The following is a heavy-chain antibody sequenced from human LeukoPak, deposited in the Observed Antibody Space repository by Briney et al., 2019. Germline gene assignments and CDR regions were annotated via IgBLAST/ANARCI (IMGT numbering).Heavy chain of an antibody. J-gene: IGHJ4*02. V-gene: IGHV4-4*02. CDR3: ASPGIAANSYVY. D-gene: IGHD6-13*01. CDR2: IYHSGST. CDR1: GGSISSSNW. Sequence: SETLSLTCAVSGGSISSSNWWSWVRQPPGKGLEWIGEIYHSGSTNYNPSLKSRVTISVDKSKNQFSLRLSSVTAADTAVYYCASPGIAANSYVYWGQGTLVTVSS.